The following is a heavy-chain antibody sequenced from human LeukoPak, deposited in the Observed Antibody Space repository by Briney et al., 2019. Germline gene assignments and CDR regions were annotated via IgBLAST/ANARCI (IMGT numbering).Heavy chain of an antibody. V-gene: IGHV3-30*04. Sequence: GGSLRLSCAASGFTFSSYAMHWVRQAPGKGLEGGAVISYDGSNKYYADSVKGRFTISRDNSKHTLYLQMNSLRAEDTAVYYCARSNVVVTAKLDYWGQGTLVTVSS. D-gene: IGHD2-21*02. CDR1: GFTFSSYA. CDR2: ISYDGSNK. J-gene: IGHJ4*02. CDR3: ARSNVVVTAKLDY.